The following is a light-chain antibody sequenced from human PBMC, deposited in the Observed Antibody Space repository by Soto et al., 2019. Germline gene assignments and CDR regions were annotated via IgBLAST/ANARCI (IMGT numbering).Light chain of an antibody. Sequence: QSVLTQPPSVSGAPGQRVTISCTVSGSTFGAGSDVHWYQQVPGTAPKLLISYNTNRPSGVPDRFSGSKSGTSASLAISGLQPEDEADYYCASYATSTTVTLFGGGTKVTVL. V-gene: IGLV1-40*01. CDR3: ASYATSTTVTL. CDR2: YNT. CDR1: GSTFGAGSD. J-gene: IGLJ2*01.